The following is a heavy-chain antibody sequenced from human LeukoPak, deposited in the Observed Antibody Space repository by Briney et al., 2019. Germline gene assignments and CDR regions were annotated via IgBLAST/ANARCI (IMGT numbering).Heavy chain of an antibody. Sequence: GGPLNFSCKASGLTPGGHNINWFRKTPENVLEWVAAVSAGHHAFYAGSVKGRFTVSREDAKNSLYLQMNSLRAGDTAVYYCVREARGYHYTYFDYWGQGSLVTVSS. CDR1: GLTPGGHN. J-gene: IGHJ4*02. D-gene: IGHD5-18*01. CDR2: VSAGHHA. V-gene: IGHV3-13*01. CDR3: VREARGYHYTYFDY.